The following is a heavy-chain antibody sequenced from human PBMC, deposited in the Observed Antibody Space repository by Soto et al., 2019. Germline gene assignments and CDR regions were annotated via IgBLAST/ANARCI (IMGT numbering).Heavy chain of an antibody. CDR3: ARTRLGYCSGGSCYSGYYFDY. Sequence: QVQLQESGPGLVKPSQTLSLTCTVSGGSISSGGYYWSWIRQHPGKGLEWMGCIYYSGSTYYNPSIKSRVTIAVDTSKNQFSLKLSSVTAADTAVYYCARTRLGYCSGGSCYSGYYFDYWGQGTLVTVSS. J-gene: IGHJ4*02. CDR2: IYYSGST. D-gene: IGHD2-15*01. V-gene: IGHV4-31*03. CDR1: GGSISSGGYY.